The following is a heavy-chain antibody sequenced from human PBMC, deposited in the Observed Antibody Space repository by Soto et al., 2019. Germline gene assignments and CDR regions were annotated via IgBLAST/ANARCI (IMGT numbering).Heavy chain of an antibody. CDR3: AHSEGWSRMARLDP. CDR2: ISWDDEK. V-gene: IGHV2-5*02. J-gene: IGHJ5*02. Sequence: QITLKESGPTLVKPTQTLTLTCSFSGFSLSTSGVGVGWIRQPPGKALEWLALISWDDEKRYSPSLKSRLTITKDTYKNQVVLTMTNMDPVDTGTYYCAHSEGWSRMARLDPWGQGTFVTVSS. D-gene: IGHD6-19*01. CDR1: GFSLSTSGVG.